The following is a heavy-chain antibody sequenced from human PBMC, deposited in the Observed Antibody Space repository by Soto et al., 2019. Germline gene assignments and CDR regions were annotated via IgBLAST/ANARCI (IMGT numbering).Heavy chain of an antibody. CDR2: IKQDGNEK. D-gene: IGHD3-10*01. J-gene: IGHJ4*02. CDR3: TRGSTMGSY. V-gene: IGHV3-7*01. Sequence: EVQLVESGGGLVQPGGSLRLSCAPSGFTFSNYWMHWVRQAPGKGLEWVANIKQDGNEKNYVASVKGRFTISRDNAKNSRYLQMNSLRAEDTAVYYCTRGSTMGSYWGQGTLVTVSS. CDR1: GFTFSNYW.